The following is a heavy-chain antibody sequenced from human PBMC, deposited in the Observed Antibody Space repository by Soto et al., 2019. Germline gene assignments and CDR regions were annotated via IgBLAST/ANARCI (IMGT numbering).Heavy chain of an antibody. D-gene: IGHD6-13*01. Sequence: EVQLVESGGGLVQPGRSLRLSCAASGFTFDDYAMHWVRQAPGKGLEWVSGISWNSGSIGYADSEKGRFTISRDNAKNSLYLHMNSLRADDSAVYYCAKDSVSRRALISSPSHHYYYYMDVWGKGTTVTVSS. J-gene: IGHJ6*03. V-gene: IGHV3-9*01. CDR2: ISWNSGSI. CDR3: AKDSVSRRALISSPSHHYYYYMDV. CDR1: GFTFDDYA.